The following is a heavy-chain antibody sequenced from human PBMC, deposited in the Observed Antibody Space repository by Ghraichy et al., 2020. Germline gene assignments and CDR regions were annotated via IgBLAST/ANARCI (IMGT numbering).Heavy chain of an antibody. Sequence: GGSLRLSCAASGFTVSSNYMSWVRQAPGKGLEWVSVIYSGGSTYYADSVKGRFTISRDNSKNTLYLQMNSLRAEDTAVYYCARGGSSWYSYYYYGMDVWGQGTTVTVSS. D-gene: IGHD6-13*01. V-gene: IGHV3-66*01. J-gene: IGHJ6*02. CDR2: IYSGGST. CDR1: GFTVSSNY. CDR3: ARGGSSWYSYYYYGMDV.